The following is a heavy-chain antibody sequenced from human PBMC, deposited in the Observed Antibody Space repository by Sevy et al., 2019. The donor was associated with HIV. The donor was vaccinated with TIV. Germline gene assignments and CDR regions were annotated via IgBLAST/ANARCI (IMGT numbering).Heavy chain of an antibody. V-gene: IGHV4-39*02. D-gene: IGHD3-16*01. CDR1: GGSLISPTFY. CDR3: VRDHHLRGRHWFDS. Sequence: SETLSLTCTASGGSLISPTFYWGWVRQPPGERLEWIAAMHYGGNTYYNPSLKGRLGMSVDTSKNQFSLNLTSVTAADAAVYHCVRDHHLRGRHWFDSWGQGALVTVSS. J-gene: IGHJ5*01. CDR2: MHYGGNT.